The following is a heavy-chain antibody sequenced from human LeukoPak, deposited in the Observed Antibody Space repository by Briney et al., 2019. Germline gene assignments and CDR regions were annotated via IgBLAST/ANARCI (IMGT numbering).Heavy chain of an antibody. J-gene: IGHJ4*02. CDR2: IYYSGST. CDR3: ARQTGYSYGLFDY. D-gene: IGHD5-18*01. Sequence: SETLSLTCTVSGGSISSSSYYWGWIRQPPGKGLEWTGSIYYSGSTYYNPSLKSRVTISVDTSKNQFSLKLSSVTAADTAVYYCARQTGYSYGLFDYWGQGTLVTVSS. CDR1: GGSISSSSYY. V-gene: IGHV4-39*01.